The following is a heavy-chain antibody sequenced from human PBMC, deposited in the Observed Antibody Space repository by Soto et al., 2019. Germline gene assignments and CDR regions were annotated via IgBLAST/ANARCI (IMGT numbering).Heavy chain of an antibody. Sequence: QVQLQESGPGLVKPSQTLSLTCTVSGGFIRSGDYYWTWIRQPQGQGLEWIGYIHHSGRAYYNPSLKSRATMSVDTSENQFSLKLTSMTAADTAVYFCASTNWAYAFDFWGHGTQVTVSS. V-gene: IGHV4-30-4*01. D-gene: IGHD7-27*01. CDR2: IHHSGRA. J-gene: IGHJ3*01. CDR3: ASTNWAYAFDF. CDR1: GGFIRSGDYY.